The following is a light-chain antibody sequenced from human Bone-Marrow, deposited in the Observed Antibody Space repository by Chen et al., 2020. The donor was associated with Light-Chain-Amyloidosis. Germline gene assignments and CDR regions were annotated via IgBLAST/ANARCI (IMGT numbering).Light chain of an antibody. CDR1: KLGDKY. Sequence: SYELTQPPSVSVSPGQTASITCPGDKLGDKYVCWYQQKPGQSPMLVIYQDNKRPSGIPERLSGSNSGNTATLTISGTQTMDEADYYCQAWDTTSWVFGGGTTLTVL. J-gene: IGLJ3*02. CDR3: QAWDTTSWV. V-gene: IGLV3-1*01. CDR2: QDN.